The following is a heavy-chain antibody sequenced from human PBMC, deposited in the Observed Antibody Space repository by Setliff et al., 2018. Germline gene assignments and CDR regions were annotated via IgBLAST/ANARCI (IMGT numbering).Heavy chain of an antibody. Sequence: PGGSLRLSCGASGFTYNNCWVSWVRQAPGKGLEWLASINPDGSEKYYVDSVKGRFPISRDNAKNSLSLQMNSLRTEDTAVYYCFGAGTCSYWGQGTLVTVSS. CDR1: GFTYNNCW. V-gene: IGHV3-7*01. CDR2: INPDGSEK. D-gene: IGHD3-10*01. CDR3: FGAGTCSY. J-gene: IGHJ4*02.